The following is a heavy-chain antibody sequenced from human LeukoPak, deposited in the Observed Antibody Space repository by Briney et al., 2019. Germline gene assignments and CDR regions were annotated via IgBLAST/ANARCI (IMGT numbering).Heavy chain of an antibody. J-gene: IGHJ4*02. CDR3: AKDHLTYYYDSSGYAPLDY. CDR1: GFTFSSYS. D-gene: IGHD3-22*01. CDR2: ISSSSSTI. V-gene: IGHV3-48*01. Sequence: GGSLRLSCAASGFTFSSYSMNWVRQAPGKGLEWVSYISSSSSTIYYADSVKGRFTISRDNSKNTLYLQMNSLRAEDTAVYYCAKDHLTYYYDSSGYAPLDYWGQGTLVTVSS.